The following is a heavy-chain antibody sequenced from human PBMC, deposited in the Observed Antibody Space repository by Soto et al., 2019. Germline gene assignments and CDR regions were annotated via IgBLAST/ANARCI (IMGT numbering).Heavy chain of an antibody. J-gene: IGHJ4*02. D-gene: IGHD6-6*01. V-gene: IGHV2-5*02. CDR3: AVLIEFRSSSYLDY. Sequence: QITLKESGPTLVKPTQTLTLTCTFSGFSLTTSGVGVGWIRQPPGTALEWLALIYWDDDKRYSPSLKSRLTITKDTPKNQVVLRMTNMDPVDTATYYCAVLIEFRSSSYLDYWGQGNPVTVSS. CDR1: GFSLTTSGVG. CDR2: IYWDDDK.